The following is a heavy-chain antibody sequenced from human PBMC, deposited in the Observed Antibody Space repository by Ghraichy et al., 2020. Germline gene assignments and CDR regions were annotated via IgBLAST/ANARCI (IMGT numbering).Heavy chain of an antibody. CDR1: GFTFSSYD. CDR2: ISINGGST. J-gene: IGHJ3*02. D-gene: IGHD4-11*01. Sequence: GGSLRLSCSASGFTFSSYDMHWLRQAPGKGLEYVSSISINGGSTYYADSVKGRFTISRDNSKNTLYLQMSRLRADDTAVYYCVKELDSCYSNYDSDAFDIWGQGTMVTVSS. CDR3: VKELDSCYSNYDSDAFDI. V-gene: IGHV3-64D*09.